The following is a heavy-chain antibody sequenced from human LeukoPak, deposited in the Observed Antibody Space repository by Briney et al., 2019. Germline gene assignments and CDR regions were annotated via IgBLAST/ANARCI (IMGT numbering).Heavy chain of an antibody. CDR2: LDPEDGET. J-gene: IGHJ4*02. Sequence: ASVKVSCKVSGYTLTELSMHWVRQAPGKGLEWMGGLDPEDGETIYAQKFQGRVTMTEDTSTDTAYMELSSLRSEDTAVYYCATSYGYSSSWLFDYWGQGTLVTVSS. CDR1: GYTLTELS. D-gene: IGHD6-13*01. CDR3: ATSYGYSSSWLFDY. V-gene: IGHV1-24*01.